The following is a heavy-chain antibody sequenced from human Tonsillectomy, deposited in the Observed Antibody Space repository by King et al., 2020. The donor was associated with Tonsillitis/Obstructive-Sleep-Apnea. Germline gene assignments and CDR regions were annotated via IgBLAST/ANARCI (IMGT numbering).Heavy chain of an antibody. CDR1: GGTFSSYA. D-gene: IGHD2-2*01. CDR3: ARTPMGSVVPAAEEDYYYYGMDV. V-gene: IGHV1-69*10. Sequence: QLVQSGAEVKKPGSSVKVSCKASGGTFSSYAISWVRQAPGQGLEWMGGIIPILGIANYAQKFQGRVTITADKSTSTAYMELSSLRTEDTAVYYFARTPMGSVVPAAEEDYYYYGMDVWGQGTTVTVSS. CDR2: IIPILGIA. J-gene: IGHJ6*02.